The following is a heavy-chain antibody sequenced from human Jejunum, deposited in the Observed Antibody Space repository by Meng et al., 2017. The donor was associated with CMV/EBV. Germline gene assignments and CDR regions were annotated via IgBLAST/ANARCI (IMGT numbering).Heavy chain of an antibody. CDR3: ARDAPPNNYGWFDP. Sequence: VQLPESGPGQAQPSTALPLTCTVYGGSISSYYWSWIRQPAGKGLEWIGRIYPNGNTNYNPSLKSRVTMSIDTSKNQFSLKLTSVTAADTAVYYCARDAPPNNYGWFDPWGQGTLVTVSS. CDR2: IYPNGNT. D-gene: IGHD5-18*01. CDR1: GGSISSYY. V-gene: IGHV4-4*07. J-gene: IGHJ5*02.